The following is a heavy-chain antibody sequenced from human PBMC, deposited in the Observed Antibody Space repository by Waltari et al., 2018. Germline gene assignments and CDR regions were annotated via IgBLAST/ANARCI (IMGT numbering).Heavy chain of an antibody. CDR2: TYISGST. CDR1: RGSIRSHY. CDR3: ARETRGATGP. Sequence: QVQLQESGPGLVKPSETLSLTCSVSRGSIRSHYWSWIRQPAGTGLEWLGRTYISGSTNYKPSLKSRVSMSVDTSKNQISLNLSSVTAADTAVYYCARETRGATGPWGQGTLVTVSS. D-gene: IGHD1-26*01. V-gene: IGHV4-4*07. J-gene: IGHJ5*02.